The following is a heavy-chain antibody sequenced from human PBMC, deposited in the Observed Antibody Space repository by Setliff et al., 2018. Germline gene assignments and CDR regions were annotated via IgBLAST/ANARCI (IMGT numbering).Heavy chain of an antibody. V-gene: IGHV4-39*01. CDR1: GASITNINYY. D-gene: IGHD2-15*01. CDR3: ARASVVHAIAVGY. Sequence: PSETLSLTCTVSGASITNINYYWGLIRQPPGKGLEWIGSIFYSGRTFYNPSLKSRVTISVDTSKNQFSLTLSSVTAADTAVYYCARASVVHAIAVGYWGQGTLVTVSS. CDR2: IFYSGRT. J-gene: IGHJ4*02.